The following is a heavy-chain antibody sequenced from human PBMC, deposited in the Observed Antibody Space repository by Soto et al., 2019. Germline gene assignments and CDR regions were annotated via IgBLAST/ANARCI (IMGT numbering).Heavy chain of an antibody. CDR2: IVDTGGRT. Sequence: EAQLLESGGGLVQPGGSLRLSCTASGFAFSSYAMNWVRQAPGKGLEWVSGIVDTGGRTFYADSVKGRFTISRDNSKNTLYLEMNSLRAEDTATYYCAPVPAASSYYNTDVWGQGTTVTVSS. D-gene: IGHD2-2*01. V-gene: IGHV3-23*01. CDR3: APVPAASSYYNTDV. J-gene: IGHJ6*02. CDR1: GFAFSSYA.